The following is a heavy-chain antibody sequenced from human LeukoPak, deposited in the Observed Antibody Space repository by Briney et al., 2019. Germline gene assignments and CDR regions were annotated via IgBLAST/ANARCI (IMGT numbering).Heavy chain of an antibody. V-gene: IGHV4-59*08. CDR3: ARHNIAVTLDY. Sequence: SETLSLTCTVSGGSISSYYWSWIRQPPGKGLEWIGYIYYSGSTNYNPSLKSRVTISVDTSKNQFSLKLSSVTAADTAVYYCARHNIAVTLDYWGQGTLVTVSS. CDR2: IYYSGST. J-gene: IGHJ4*02. CDR1: GGSISSYY. D-gene: IGHD2-21*01.